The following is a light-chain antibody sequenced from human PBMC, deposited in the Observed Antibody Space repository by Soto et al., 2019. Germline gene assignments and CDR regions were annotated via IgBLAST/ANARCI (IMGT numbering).Light chain of an antibody. V-gene: IGKV3-11*01. CDR1: QSVSSY. CDR2: DAS. Sequence: DIQMTQSPSTLSSSLGDRATLTCRASQSVSSYLTWYQQKPGQAPRLLIYDASSLASGVPARFSGSGSGTDFTLTISSLEPEDFAIYYCQQRYNCPRTFGRGTKVDIK. J-gene: IGKJ4*01. CDR3: QQRYNCPRT.